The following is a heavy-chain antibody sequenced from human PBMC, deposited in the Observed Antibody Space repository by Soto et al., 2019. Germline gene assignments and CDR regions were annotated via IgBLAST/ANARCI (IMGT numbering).Heavy chain of an antibody. CDR2: ISYDGTNK. CDR1: GFTFSDYG. Sequence: QVQLVESGGGVVQPGRSLRLSCAASGFTFSDYGIHWVRQAPAKGLEWVAFISYDGTNKYYAKSVKGRFTFSRDNSRNTLYLQMNSLRAEDTAVYYCAKVTARLIVVEPIRLFDYWGQGTLVTVSS. CDR3: AKVTARLIVVEPIRLFDY. D-gene: IGHD2-2*01. J-gene: IGHJ4*02. V-gene: IGHV3-30*18.